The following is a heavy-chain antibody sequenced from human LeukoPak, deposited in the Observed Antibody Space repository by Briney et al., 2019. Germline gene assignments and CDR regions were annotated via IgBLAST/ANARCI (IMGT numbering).Heavy chain of an antibody. CDR3: VRGVGVSRFNYFDP. J-gene: IGHJ5*02. D-gene: IGHD5-24*01. CDR1: GFTISSFG. V-gene: IGHV3-33*01. Sequence: GGSLTLSCAASGFTISSFGMHWVRQAPGKGMEWLAVIWYDASNKYYADSVKGRFTISRDNSKNTLYLQMNSLGDDDTAVYYCVRGVGVSRFNYFDPWGQGTLVTVSS. CDR2: IWYDASNK.